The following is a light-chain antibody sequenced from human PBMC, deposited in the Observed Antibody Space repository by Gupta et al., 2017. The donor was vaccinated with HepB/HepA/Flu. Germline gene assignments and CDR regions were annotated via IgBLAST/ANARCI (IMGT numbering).Light chain of an antibody. CDR2: DAS. Sequence: IQMTQSPSSLSAYVGDRVTITCQASQDIRRNLCWYHQKPGKAPKRLIYDASELVTGGPSRFSGGGCGRFDTLTIDTLHSEEPGEYDCYQYQHYDKCLVSFGRGTKLEI. CDR1: QDIRRN. CDR3: YQYQHYDKCLVS. V-gene: IGKV1-33*01. J-gene: IGKJ4*01.